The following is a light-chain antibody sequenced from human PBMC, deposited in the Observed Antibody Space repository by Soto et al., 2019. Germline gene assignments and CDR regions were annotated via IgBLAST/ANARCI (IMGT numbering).Light chain of an antibody. Sequence: EIGLTQSPGTLSLSPGERATLSCRAIQTVSTNYLAWYQQKPGQAPRLLIYGASKRATGIPDRFSGSGSGTDFTLTISRLEPEDFAVYYCQQYGSSPPITFGQGTRLEIK. V-gene: IGKV3-20*01. J-gene: IGKJ5*01. CDR1: QTVSTNY. CDR3: QQYGSSPPIT. CDR2: GAS.